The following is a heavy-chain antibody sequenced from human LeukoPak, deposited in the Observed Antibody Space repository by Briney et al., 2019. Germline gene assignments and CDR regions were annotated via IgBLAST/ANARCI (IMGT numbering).Heavy chain of an antibody. CDR3: TRADRLDGGPYLIGP. CDR2: INPNSGGT. Sequence: ASVKVSCKTSGYSFTDYYMHWVRQAPGQGPEWMGWINPNSGGTSSAQKFQGRVTMTRDTSITTVYMEVSWLTSDDTAIYYCTRADRLDGGPYLIGPWGQGTLVTVSS. V-gene: IGHV1-2*02. CDR1: GYSFTDYY. D-gene: IGHD2-21*01. J-gene: IGHJ5*02.